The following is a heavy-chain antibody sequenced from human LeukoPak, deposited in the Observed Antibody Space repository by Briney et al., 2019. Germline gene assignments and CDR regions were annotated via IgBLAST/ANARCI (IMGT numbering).Heavy chain of an antibody. CDR2: IYYNGIT. V-gene: IGHV4-59*01. CDR1: GGSMSGYC. D-gene: IGHD3-10*01. J-gene: IGHJ6*02. Sequence: PSETLSLTCTVPGGSMSGYCWTWIRQPPGQGLEWIGCIYYNGITVHSPSLRSRVTISLDTSMNQFSLRLTSVTAADTAVYYCGRGVNYAVDVWGQGTTVTVSS. CDR3: GRGVNYAVDV.